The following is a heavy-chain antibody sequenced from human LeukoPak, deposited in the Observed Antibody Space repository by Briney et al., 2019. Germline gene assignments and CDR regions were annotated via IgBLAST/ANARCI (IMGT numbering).Heavy chain of an antibody. CDR2: INHSGST. CDR3: ARGGRSSTSCYAVLDAFDI. Sequence: SETLSLTCAVYGGSLSGYYWSWIRQPPGKGLEWIGEINHSGSTNYNPSLKSRVTISVDTSKNQFSLKLSSVTAADTAVYYCARGGRSSTSCYAVLDAFDIWGQGTMVTVSS. J-gene: IGHJ3*02. V-gene: IGHV4-34*01. D-gene: IGHD2-2*01. CDR1: GGSLSGYY.